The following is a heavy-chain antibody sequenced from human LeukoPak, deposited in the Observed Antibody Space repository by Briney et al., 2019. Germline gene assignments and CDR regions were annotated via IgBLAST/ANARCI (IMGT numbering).Heavy chain of an antibody. J-gene: IGHJ4*02. D-gene: IGHD2-2*01. CDR2: IYYSGST. V-gene: IGHV4-39*01. Sequence: PSETLSLTCTVSGGSISSSSYYWGWIRQPPGKGLEWIGSIYYSGSTYYNPSLKSRVTISVDTSKNQFSLKLSSVTAADTAVYYCASPIGGTSWYYFDYWGQGTLVTASS. CDR3: ASPIGGTSWYYFDY. CDR1: GGSISSSSYY.